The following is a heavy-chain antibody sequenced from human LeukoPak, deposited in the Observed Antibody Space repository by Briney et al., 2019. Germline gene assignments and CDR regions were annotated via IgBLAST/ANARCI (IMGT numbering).Heavy chain of an antibody. D-gene: IGHD6-19*01. V-gene: IGHV3-74*01. CDR1: GFTFSDYW. CDR2: INSDGRIT. CDR3: AKKGYSNGWRDSYYFDC. J-gene: IGHJ4*02. Sequence: PAGGSLRLSCAASGFTFSDYWMHWVRQAPGKGLVGVSRINSDGRITSYADSVKGRFTISRDNAKNTLYLQMNSLRAEDTAVYYCAKKGYSNGWRDSYYFDCWGQGTLVTVSS.